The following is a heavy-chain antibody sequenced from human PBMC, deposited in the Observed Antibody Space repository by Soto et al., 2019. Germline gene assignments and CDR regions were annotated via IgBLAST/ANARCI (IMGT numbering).Heavy chain of an antibody. D-gene: IGHD5-12*01. V-gene: IGHV1-58*01. J-gene: IGHJ6*02. CDR1: GFTYTSSA. Sequence: SVKLSCKDSGFTYTSSAVQWVRQARGQRLEWMGWIGVGSGNTNYAQKFQGRVTMTTDTSTSTAYMELRSLRSDDTAVYYCARESLIVATIRYYYGMDVWGQGTTVTV. CDR3: ARESLIVATIRYYYGMDV. CDR2: IGVGSGNT.